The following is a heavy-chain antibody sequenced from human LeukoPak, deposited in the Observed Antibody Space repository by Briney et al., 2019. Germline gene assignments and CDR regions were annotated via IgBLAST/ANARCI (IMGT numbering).Heavy chain of an antibody. V-gene: IGHV1-69*04. CDR1: GGTFSSYA. CDR2: IIPILGIA. Sequence: GASAKVSCKASGGTFSSYAISWVRQAPGQGLEWMGRIIPILGIANYAQKFQGRVTITADKSTSTAYMELSSLRSEDTAVYYCARDGRVGYCSSTSRYSSYFDYWGQGTLVTVSS. J-gene: IGHJ4*02. D-gene: IGHD2-2*01. CDR3: ARDGRVGYCSSTSRYSSYFDY.